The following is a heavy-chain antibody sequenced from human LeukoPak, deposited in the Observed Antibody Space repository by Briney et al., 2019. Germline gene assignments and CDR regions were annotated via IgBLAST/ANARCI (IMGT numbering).Heavy chain of an antibody. CDR3: ARDPPPDDTSGYLDY. CDR2: MNQDGSRI. J-gene: IGHJ4*02. CDR1: GFTMSNCW. V-gene: IGHV3-7*04. Sequence: PAGSLRLSCSASGFTMSNCWRTWVRQAPGKGLEWGANMNQDGSRIYYVDSVKGRFTIARDNAKNSLHLQMSSMRADDTAVYYCARDPPPDDTSGYLDYWGQGALVSVSS. D-gene: IGHD3-22*01.